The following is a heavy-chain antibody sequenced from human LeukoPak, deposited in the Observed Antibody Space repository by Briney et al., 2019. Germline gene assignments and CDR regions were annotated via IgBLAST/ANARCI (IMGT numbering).Heavy chain of an antibody. J-gene: IGHJ6*03. CDR1: GFTFSSYA. Sequence: GGSLRLSCAASGFTFSSYAMHWVRQAPGKGLEWVAVISYDGSNKYYADSVKGRFTISRDNSKNTLYLQMNSLRAEDTAVYYCPSPQEGRVGFLEWLYFGSFYYMDVWGKGTTVTVSS. V-gene: IGHV3-30*01. CDR2: ISYDGSNK. CDR3: PSPQEGRVGFLEWLYFGSFYYMDV. D-gene: IGHD3-3*02.